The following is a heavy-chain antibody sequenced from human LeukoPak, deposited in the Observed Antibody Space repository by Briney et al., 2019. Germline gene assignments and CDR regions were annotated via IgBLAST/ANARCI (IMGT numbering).Heavy chain of an antibody. CDR2: ISGSGGST. V-gene: IGHV3-23*01. J-gene: IGHJ4*02. CDR1: GFTFSSYA. CDR3: AKRHSSSWYSISSTFDY. D-gene: IGHD6-13*01. Sequence: GGSLRLSCAASGFTFSSYAMSWVRQAPGKGLEWVSAISGSGGSTYYADSVKGRFTISRDNSKNTLYLQMNSLRAEDTAVYYCAKRHSSSWYSISSTFDYWGQGTLVTVSS.